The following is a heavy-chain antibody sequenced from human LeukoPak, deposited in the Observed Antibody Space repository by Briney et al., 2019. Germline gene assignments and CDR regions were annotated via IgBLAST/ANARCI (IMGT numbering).Heavy chain of an antibody. V-gene: IGHV3-7*01. Sequence: GGSLRLSCTASGFTFSLYWMTWVRQAPEKGLEWVANIKEDASEKDYVDSVKGRFTISRDNGKNSLYLQMNSLRGEDTAVYYCARLNGNYADYWGQGTLVTVSS. D-gene: IGHD2-8*01. CDR1: GFTFSLYW. CDR2: IKEDASEK. J-gene: IGHJ4*02. CDR3: ARLNGNYADY.